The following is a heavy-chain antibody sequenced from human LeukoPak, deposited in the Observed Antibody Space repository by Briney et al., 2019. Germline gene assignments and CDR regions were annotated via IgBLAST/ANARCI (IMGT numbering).Heavy chain of an antibody. V-gene: IGHV3-48*02. CDR3: ASSGSYRFDY. J-gene: IGHJ4*02. CDR2: ITASGTAM. Sequence: GGSLRLSCAASGFTFSSYSMNWVRQAPGKGLEWVSHITASGTAMFYADSVKGRFTISRDNAKNSLYLQMNSLRDKDTAVYYCASSGSYRFDYWGQGTLVTVSS. D-gene: IGHD1-26*01. CDR1: GFTFSSYS.